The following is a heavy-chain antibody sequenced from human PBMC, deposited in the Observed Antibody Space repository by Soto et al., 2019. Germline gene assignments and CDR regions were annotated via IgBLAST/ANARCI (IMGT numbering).Heavy chain of an antibody. CDR3: AIDRNDDILTGYLDY. V-gene: IGHV4-31*03. J-gene: IGHJ4*02. CDR2: IYHSGST. CDR1: GGSITSDDSY. Sequence: QVQLQESGPGLVKPCQTLSLTCTVSGGSITSDDSYWTWIRHRPGRGLEWIGYIYHSGSTYYNPSLKSRVIMSVETSTNPLALGLSSVTAADTSGYHCAIDRNDDILTGYLDYWGQGALVTVSS. D-gene: IGHD3-9*01.